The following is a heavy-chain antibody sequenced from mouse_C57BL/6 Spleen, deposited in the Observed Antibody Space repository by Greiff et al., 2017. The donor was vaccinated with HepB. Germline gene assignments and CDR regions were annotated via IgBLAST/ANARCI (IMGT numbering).Heavy chain of an antibody. Sequence: VQLQQSGPELVKPGASVKISCKASGYAFSSSWMNWVKQRPGKGLEWIGRIYPGDGDTNYNGKFKGKATLTADKSSSTAYMQLSSLTSEDSAVYVCARSYGSIDWYFDVWGTRTTVTVSS. V-gene: IGHV1-82*01. CDR1: GYAFSSSW. CDR3: ARSYGSIDWYFDV. J-gene: IGHJ1*03. D-gene: IGHD1-1*01. CDR2: IYPGDGDT.